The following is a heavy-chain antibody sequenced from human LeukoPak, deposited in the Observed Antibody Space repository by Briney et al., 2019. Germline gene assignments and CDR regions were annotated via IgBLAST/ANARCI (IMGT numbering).Heavy chain of an antibody. CDR2: IGSDNKP. J-gene: IGHJ4*02. CDR1: GFTFSAYA. Sequence: GGSLRLSCEASGFTFSAYATTWVRQAPGKGLEWVSSIGSDNKPHYSESVKGRFAISRDNSKSMLFLQLNSLRAEDTAVYYCARGGLSTTVTRHLDYWGQGTLVTVSS. CDR3: ARGGLSTTVTRHLDY. D-gene: IGHD1-1*01. V-gene: IGHV3-23*05.